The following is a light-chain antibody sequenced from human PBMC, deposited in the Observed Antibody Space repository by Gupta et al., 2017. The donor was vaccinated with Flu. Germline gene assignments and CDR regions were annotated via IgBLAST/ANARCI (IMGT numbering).Light chain of an antibody. V-gene: IGKV3-20*01. CDR2: GAS. J-gene: IGKJ1*01. CDR1: QSITSS. Sequence: EIVLTQSPGTLSLSPGERATLSCRTSQSITSSLAWFQQKPGQAPRLLFYGASSRATGIPDRFSGSGSGTDFSLTISRLEPEDFAVYYCQHYDVSRGTFGQGTKVEIK. CDR3: QHYDVSRGT.